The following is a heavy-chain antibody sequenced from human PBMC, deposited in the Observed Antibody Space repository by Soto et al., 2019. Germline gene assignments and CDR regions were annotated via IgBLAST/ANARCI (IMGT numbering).Heavy chain of an antibody. CDR2: INHSGST. J-gene: IGHJ4*02. Sequence: NPSETLSLTCAVYGGSFSGYYWSWIRQPPGKGLEWIGEINHSGSTNYNPSLKSRVTISVDTSKNQFSLKLSSVTAADTAVYYCARLKLAAATYFDYWGQGTLVTVSS. V-gene: IGHV4-34*01. CDR1: GGSFSGYY. D-gene: IGHD6-13*01. CDR3: ARLKLAAATYFDY.